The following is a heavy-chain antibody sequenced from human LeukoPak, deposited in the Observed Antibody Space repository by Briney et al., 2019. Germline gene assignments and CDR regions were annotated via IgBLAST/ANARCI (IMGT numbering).Heavy chain of an antibody. CDR3: ARHPRRGYDAFDI. CDR2: INHSGST. V-gene: IGHV4-34*01. Sequence: SETLSLTCAVYGGSFSGYYWSWIRQPPGKGLEWIGEINHSGSTNYNPSLKSRVTISVDTSKNQFSLKLSSVTAADTAVYYCARHPRRGYDAFDIWGQGTMVTVSS. J-gene: IGHJ3*02. CDR1: GGSFSGYY. D-gene: IGHD3-10*01.